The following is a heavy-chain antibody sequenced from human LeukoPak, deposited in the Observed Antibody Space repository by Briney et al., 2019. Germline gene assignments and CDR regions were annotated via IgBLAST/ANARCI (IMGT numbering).Heavy chain of an antibody. J-gene: IGHJ4*02. CDR3: AKVKGDYVWGSYRYTTFDY. CDR2: ISGDGRST. V-gene: IGHV3-43*02. Sequence: PGGSLRLSCVVSGLTFDDYAMHWVRQAPGKGLEWVSLISGDGRSTYYADSVKGRFTISRDNSKNTLYLQMNGLRAEDTAVYYCAKVKGDYVWGSYRYTTFDYWGQGTLVTVSS. D-gene: IGHD3-16*02. CDR1: GLTFDDYA.